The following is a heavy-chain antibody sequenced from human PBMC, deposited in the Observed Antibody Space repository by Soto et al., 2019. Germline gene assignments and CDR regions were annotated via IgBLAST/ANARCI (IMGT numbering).Heavy chain of an antibody. J-gene: IGHJ4*02. Sequence: QAQLVESGGDLVKPGGSLRLSCAASGFTFSDYYMTWIRQAPGKGLEWISYISNGGTYTNYADSVKGRFTLSRDKAKNSPYLRMTGLRAEDTAVYYCVWGRGGDWGQGTLVTVSS. V-gene: IGHV3-11*06. D-gene: IGHD1-26*01. CDR3: VWGRGGD. CDR1: GFTFSDYY. CDR2: ISNGGTYT.